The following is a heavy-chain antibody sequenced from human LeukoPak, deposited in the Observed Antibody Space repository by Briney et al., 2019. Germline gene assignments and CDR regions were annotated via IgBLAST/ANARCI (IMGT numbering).Heavy chain of an antibody. CDR2: IWYGGSNK. D-gene: IGHD1-26*01. Sequence: PGGSLRLSCAASGFTFSSYGMHWVRQAPGKGLEWVAVIWYGGSNKYYADSVKGRFTISRDNSKDTLYLQMNSLRAEDTAVYYCAKDLSGSSVQIDYWGQGTLVTVSS. V-gene: IGHV3-30*02. J-gene: IGHJ4*02. CDR3: AKDLSGSSVQIDY. CDR1: GFTFSSYG.